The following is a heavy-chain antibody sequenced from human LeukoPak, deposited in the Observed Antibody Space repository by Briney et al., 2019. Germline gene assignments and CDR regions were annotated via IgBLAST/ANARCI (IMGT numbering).Heavy chain of an antibody. Sequence: ASVKVSCKASGGTFSSYAISWLRQAPGQGLEWLGGIIPIFGTANYAQKFQGRVTITTDESTSTAYMELSSLRSEDTAVYYCARGGYYDSASDAFDIWGQGTMVTVSS. D-gene: IGHD3-22*01. J-gene: IGHJ3*02. CDR3: ARGGYYDSASDAFDI. CDR1: GGTFSSYA. CDR2: IIPIFGTA. V-gene: IGHV1-69*05.